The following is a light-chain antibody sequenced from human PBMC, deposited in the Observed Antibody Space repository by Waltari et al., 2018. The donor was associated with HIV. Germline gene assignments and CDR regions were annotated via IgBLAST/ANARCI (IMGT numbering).Light chain of an antibody. Sequence: QSALTQPASVSGSPGQSITISCTGTCSDVGGYNYVSWYQHHPGQAPKLMIFDVSNRPSGVSNRFSGSKSGNTASLTISGLQAEDEADYYCNSYTSSSHVIFGGGTKLTVL. CDR2: DVS. CDR3: NSYTSSSHVI. CDR1: CSDVGGYNY. V-gene: IGLV2-14*01. J-gene: IGLJ2*01.